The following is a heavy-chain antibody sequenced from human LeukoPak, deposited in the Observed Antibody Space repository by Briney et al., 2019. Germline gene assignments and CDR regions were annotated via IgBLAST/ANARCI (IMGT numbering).Heavy chain of an antibody. J-gene: IGHJ4*02. Sequence: GGSLRLSCAASGFTFSSYAMRWVRQAPGKGLEWVAVISYDGSNKYYADSVKGRFTISRDNSKNTLYLQMNSLRAEDTAVYYCARGDVDYYDSSGYLALIDYWGQGTLVTVSS. CDR3: ARGDVDYYDSSGYLALIDY. D-gene: IGHD3-22*01. V-gene: IGHV3-30-3*01. CDR1: GFTFSSYA. CDR2: ISYDGSNK.